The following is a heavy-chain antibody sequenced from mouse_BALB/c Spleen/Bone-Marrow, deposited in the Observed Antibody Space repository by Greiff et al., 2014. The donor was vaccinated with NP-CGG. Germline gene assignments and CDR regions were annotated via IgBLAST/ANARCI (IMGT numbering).Heavy chain of an antibody. Sequence: VQLQQSGAELARPGASVEMSCKASGYTFTSYTIHWVKQRPGQGLEWIGYINPSSGYTNYNQKFKDKATLTADTSSSTAYMQLSSLTSEDSAVYYCARGGLRLPYAMDYWGQGTSVTVSS. CDR2: INPSSGYT. CDR1: GYTFTSYT. D-gene: IGHD1-2*01. CDR3: ARGGLRLPYAMDY. V-gene: IGHV1-4*01. J-gene: IGHJ4*01.